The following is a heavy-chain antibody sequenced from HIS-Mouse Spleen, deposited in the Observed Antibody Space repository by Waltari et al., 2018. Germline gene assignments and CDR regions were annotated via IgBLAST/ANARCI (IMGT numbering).Heavy chain of an antibody. J-gene: IGHJ4*02. CDR3: ASLYYDILTGYYRDY. CDR1: GFTFSSYS. CDR2: ISSSSSYI. D-gene: IGHD3-9*01. V-gene: IGHV3-21*01. Sequence: EVQLVESGGGLVKPGGSLRLSCAASGFTFSSYSMNWVRQAPGKGLGWVSYISSSSSYIYYADSVKGRFTISRDNAKNSLYLQMNSLRAEDTAVYYCASLYYDILTGYYRDYWGQGTLVTVSS.